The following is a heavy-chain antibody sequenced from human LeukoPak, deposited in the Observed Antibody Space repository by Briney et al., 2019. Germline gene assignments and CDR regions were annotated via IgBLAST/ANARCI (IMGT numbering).Heavy chain of an antibody. Sequence: GGSLRLSCAASGFTFSSYSMNWVRQAPGKGLEWVSSISSSSSYIYYADSVKGRFTISRDNAKNSLCLQMNSLRAEDTAVYYCARARLRYFDWLLNYFDYWGQGTLVTVSS. V-gene: IGHV3-21*01. CDR1: GFTFSSYS. D-gene: IGHD3-9*01. J-gene: IGHJ4*02. CDR3: ARARLRYFDWLLNYFDY. CDR2: ISSSSSYI.